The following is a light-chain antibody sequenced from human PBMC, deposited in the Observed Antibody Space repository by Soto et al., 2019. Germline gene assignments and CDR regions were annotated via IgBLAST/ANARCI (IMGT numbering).Light chain of an antibody. V-gene: IGKV3-20*01. J-gene: IGKJ4*01. Sequence: EFVLTQSPGTLSLSPGERATLSCRASQTVRNNYLAWYQQKPGQAPKLLIYDASSRATGIPDRFSGGGSGTDFILAISRLEPEDFAVYYYQQVSSYPLTFGGGTKVEIK. CDR2: DAS. CDR3: QQVSSYPLT. CDR1: QTVRNNY.